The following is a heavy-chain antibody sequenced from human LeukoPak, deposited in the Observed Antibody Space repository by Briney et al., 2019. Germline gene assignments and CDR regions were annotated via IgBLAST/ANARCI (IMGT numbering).Heavy chain of an antibody. CDR3: ARGRLLPDYFDY. D-gene: IGHD2-15*01. CDR2: IYYSGST. Sequence: SETLSLTCTVSGGSISSYYWSWIRQPPGKGLEWIGYIYYSGSTNYNPSLKSRVTISVDTSKNQFSLKLSSVTAADTAVYYCARGRLLPDYFDYWGQGTLVTVSS. CDR1: GGSISSYY. V-gene: IGHV4-59*01. J-gene: IGHJ4*02.